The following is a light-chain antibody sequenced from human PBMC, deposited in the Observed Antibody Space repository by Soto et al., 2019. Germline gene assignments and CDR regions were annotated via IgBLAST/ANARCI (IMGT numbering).Light chain of an antibody. CDR1: QSISSY. J-gene: IGKJ4*01. Sequence: DIQMTQSPSSLSASVGDRVTITCRASQSISSYLNWYQQKPGKATNLLIYAASSLQSGVPSRFSGSGSGTDFTLTISSLQPEDFATYYCQQSYSTPLTFGGGTKVDIK. CDR3: QQSYSTPLT. V-gene: IGKV1-39*01. CDR2: AAS.